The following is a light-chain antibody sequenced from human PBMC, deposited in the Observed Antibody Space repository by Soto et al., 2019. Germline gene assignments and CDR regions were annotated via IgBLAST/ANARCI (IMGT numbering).Light chain of an antibody. J-gene: IGLJ1*01. CDR2: EGR. Sequence: QSALSQPASVSGSPGQSITISCTGINSGVVNYEYVSWYQQFPDKAPKLIIYEGRERPSGVSDRFSGSKSDNAASLTISALQTEDEAEYFCCSFTSGNTAYVFGTGTKLTVL. CDR3: CSFTSGNTAYV. CDR1: NSGVVNYEY. V-gene: IGLV2-14*02.